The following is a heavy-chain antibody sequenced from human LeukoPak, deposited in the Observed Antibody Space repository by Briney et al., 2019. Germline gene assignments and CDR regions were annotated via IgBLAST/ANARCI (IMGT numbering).Heavy chain of an antibody. D-gene: IGHD6-13*01. CDR2: IYYSGST. J-gene: IGHJ4*02. CDR3: ARVGIAHYFDY. Sequence: QPSETLSLTCTVSGGSVSSGSYYWSWIRQPPGKGLEWIGYIYYSGSTNYNPSLKSRVTISIDTSKNQFSLKLSSVTAADTAVYYCARVGIAHYFDYWGQGNLVTVSS. V-gene: IGHV4-61*01. CDR1: GGSVSSGSYY.